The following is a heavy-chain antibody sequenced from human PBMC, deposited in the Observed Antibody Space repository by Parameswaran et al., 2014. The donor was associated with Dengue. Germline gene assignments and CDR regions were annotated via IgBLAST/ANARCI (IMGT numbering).Heavy chain of an antibody. Sequence: VRQAPGKGLEWVAVISYEGTNRYYTDSVEGRFTVSRDNSKNTLYLQMESLRVEDTAVYYCVSGFTESNAFDHWGQGTLVTVSS. CDR2: ISYEGTNR. V-gene: IGHV3-30-3*01. J-gene: IGHJ4*02. CDR3: VSGFTESNAFDH. D-gene: IGHD4-11*01.